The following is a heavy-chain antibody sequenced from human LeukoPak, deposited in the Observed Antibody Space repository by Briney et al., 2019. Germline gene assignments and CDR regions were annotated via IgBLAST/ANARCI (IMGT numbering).Heavy chain of an antibody. J-gene: IGHJ6*02. D-gene: IGHD3-10*01. CDR2: ISSSSSTI. CDR1: GFTFGSYS. CDR3: ARTDYYGSGSYYHAFSFDYYYYYGMDV. V-gene: IGHV3-48*04. Sequence: PGGSLRLSCAASGFTFGSYSMNWVRQAPGKGLEWVSYISSSSSTIYYADSVKGRFTISRDNAKNSLYLQMNSLRAEDTAVYYCARTDYYGSGSYYHAFSFDYYYYYGMDVWGQGTTVTVSS.